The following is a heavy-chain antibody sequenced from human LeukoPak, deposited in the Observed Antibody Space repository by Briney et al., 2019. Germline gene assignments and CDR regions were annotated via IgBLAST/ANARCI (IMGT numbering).Heavy chain of an antibody. CDR1: GGTFSSYA. CDR3: ARGGYSSGTYFDY. V-gene: IGHV1-69*05. Sequence: ASVKVSCKASGGTFSSYAISWVRQAPGQGLEWMGRIIPIFGTANYAQKFQGRVTITTDEPTSTAYMELSSLRSEDTAVYYCARGGYSSGTYFDYWGQGTLVTVSS. J-gene: IGHJ4*02. CDR2: IIPIFGTA. D-gene: IGHD6-19*01.